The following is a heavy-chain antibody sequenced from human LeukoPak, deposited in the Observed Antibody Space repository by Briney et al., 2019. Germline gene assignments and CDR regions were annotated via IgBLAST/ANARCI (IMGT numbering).Heavy chain of an antibody. CDR3: ARQEVAGTRRVYLDS. CDR2: IYPRDSDT. J-gene: IGHJ4*02. CDR1: GYTFTSYW. V-gene: IGHV5-51*01. D-gene: IGHD6-19*01. Sequence: GESLKISCKGSGYTFTSYWIGWVRQMPGKGLEWMGIIYPRDSDTRYSPSFQGQVTISADRSISTAYLQWSSLKASDNAIYYCARQEVAGTRRVYLDSWGQGTVVTVSS.